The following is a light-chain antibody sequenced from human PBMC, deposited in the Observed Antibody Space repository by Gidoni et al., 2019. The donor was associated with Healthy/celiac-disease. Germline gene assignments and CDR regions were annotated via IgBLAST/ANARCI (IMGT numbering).Light chain of an antibody. J-gene: IGKJ2*01. Sequence: DIVMTQSPDSLAVSLGERATINCKSSQSVLYSSNNKNYLAWYQQKPGQPPKLLIYWASTRESGVPDRFSGSGSVTDFTLTINSLQAEDVAVYYCQQYYSTPQTFGQGTKLEIK. CDR1: QSVLYSSNNKNY. CDR2: WAS. V-gene: IGKV4-1*01. CDR3: QQYYSTPQT.